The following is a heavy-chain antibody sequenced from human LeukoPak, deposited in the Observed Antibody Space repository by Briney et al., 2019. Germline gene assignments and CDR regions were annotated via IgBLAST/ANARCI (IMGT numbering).Heavy chain of an antibody. V-gene: IGHV3-23*01. J-gene: IGHJ6*03. CDR3: ANGNRCTSPNCLGYYYFYMDV. CDR2: FSGSGGTT. D-gene: IGHD2-8*01. CDR1: GFTFSSYA. Sequence: GGSLRLSCAASGFTFSSYAMNWVRQAPGRGLEWVSGFSGSGGTTYYADSVKGRFTISRDNSKNTLYLQMNSMRAEDTAVYYCANGNRCTSPNCLGYYYFYMDVWGKGTTVTVSS.